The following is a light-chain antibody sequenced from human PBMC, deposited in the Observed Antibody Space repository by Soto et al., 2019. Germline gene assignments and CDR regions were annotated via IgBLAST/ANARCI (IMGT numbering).Light chain of an antibody. CDR3: QQYNNWPPWT. J-gene: IGKJ1*01. CDR1: QSVSSN. Sequence: EIVMTQSPATLSVSPGERATLSCRASQSVSSNLAWYQRKPGQAPRLLIYGASTRATGIPARFSGSGSGTEFTLTISSLQSEDFVVYYCQQYNNWPPWTCGQGTKVEIK. CDR2: GAS. V-gene: IGKV3-15*01.